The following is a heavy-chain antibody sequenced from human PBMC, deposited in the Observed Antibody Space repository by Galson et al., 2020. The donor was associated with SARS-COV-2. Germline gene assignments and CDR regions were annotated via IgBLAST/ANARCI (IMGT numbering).Heavy chain of an antibody. Sequence: GESLKIPCAASGITLSSYGIHWVRPAPGKGLEWVAVISYDGSNKYYADSVKGRFTIPRDNSKNTLYLQMNSLRAEDTGVYYYAKDMTTVTTENSRIMITIGGVSVDVLDIWGRGTMVTVAS. CDR3: AKDMTTVTTENSRIMITIGGVSVDVLDI. J-gene: IGHJ3*02. CDR2: ISYDGSNK. V-gene: IGHV3-30*18. CDR1: GITLSSYG. D-gene: IGHD3-16*02.